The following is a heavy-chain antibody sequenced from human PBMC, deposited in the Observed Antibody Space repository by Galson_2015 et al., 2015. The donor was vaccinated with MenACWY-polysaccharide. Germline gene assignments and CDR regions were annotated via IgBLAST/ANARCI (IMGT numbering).Heavy chain of an antibody. J-gene: IGHJ6*02. CDR2: IDWDDDD. V-gene: IGHV2-70*11. CDR1: GFSLSTSGVS. Sequence: PALVKPTQTLTLTCTFYGFSLSTSGVSVSWIRQPPGKALEWLARIDWDDDDYYSTSLKTRLTISKDTSKNQEFLTMTNMKPVDIATYYCALIPPAPSRQVPAYYYGMAVWGQGTTVTVSS. CDR3: ALIPPAPSRQVPAYYYGMAV.